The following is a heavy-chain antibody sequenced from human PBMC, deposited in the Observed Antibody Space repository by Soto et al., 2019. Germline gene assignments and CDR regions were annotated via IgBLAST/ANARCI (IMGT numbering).Heavy chain of an antibody. Sequence: RGESLKISCNTSGFSFTNYWITWVRQVPGKGLEWMGNIDPVDSYANYSPSFQGHVTFSVDTSISTAFLHWSSLKASDSATYFCARIESIARNWFDPWGQGTLVTVSS. CDR1: GFSFTNYW. D-gene: IGHD6-13*01. CDR2: IDPVDSYA. CDR3: ARIESIARNWFDP. V-gene: IGHV5-10-1*01. J-gene: IGHJ5*02.